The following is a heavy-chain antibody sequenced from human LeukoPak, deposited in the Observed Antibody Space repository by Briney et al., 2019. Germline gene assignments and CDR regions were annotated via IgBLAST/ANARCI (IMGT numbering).Heavy chain of an antibody. J-gene: IGHJ3*02. CDR1: EFTFSSYS. Sequence: GGSLRLSCAASEFTFSSYSMSWVRQAPGKGLEWVSSISSSGSNIYYADSVKGRFTISRDSAKNTLYLHMNILRAEDTAVYYCARASCRSSSSYTPDAFDIWAGARKASVSS. D-gene: IGHD2-2*02. V-gene: IGHV3-21*04. CDR3: ARASCRSSSSYTPDAFDI. CDR2: ISSSGSNI.